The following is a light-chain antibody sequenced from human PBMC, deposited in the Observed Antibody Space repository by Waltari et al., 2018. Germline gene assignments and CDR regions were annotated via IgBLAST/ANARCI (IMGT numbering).Light chain of an antibody. CDR1: TSDVGNYDL. J-gene: IGLJ1*01. CDR2: EVI. Sequence: QSALTQPASVSGTPGPSIPLPLTGTTSDVGNYDLVSWYQQHPGKAPKLLICEVIKRPSGVASRFSGSKSGNTASLTISGLQGEDEADYYCCSYAGRGTYVFGSGTKVTVL. CDR3: CSYAGRGTYV. V-gene: IGLV2-23*02.